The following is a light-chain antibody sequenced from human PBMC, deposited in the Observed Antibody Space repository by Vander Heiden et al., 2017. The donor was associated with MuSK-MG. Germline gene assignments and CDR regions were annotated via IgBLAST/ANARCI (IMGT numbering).Light chain of an antibody. CDR2: EVS. CDR1: SSDVGNYNL. Sequence: QSALTQPASVSGSPGPSITISCTGTSSDVGNYNLVSWYQQHPGKAPKLMIYEVSKRPSGVANRFSGSKSANTASLTIAGLQAEDEADYYCCSYTGSSTFVVFGGGTKLTVL. J-gene: IGLJ2*01. CDR3: CSYTGSSTFVV. V-gene: IGLV2-23*02.